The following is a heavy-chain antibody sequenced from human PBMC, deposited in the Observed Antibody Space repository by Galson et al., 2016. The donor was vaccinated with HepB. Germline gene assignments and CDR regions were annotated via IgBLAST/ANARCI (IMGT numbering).Heavy chain of an antibody. CDR2: INPSGGST. J-gene: IGHJ6*03. CDR3: ARGTVTPFHYYYYYLDV. V-gene: IGHV1-46*01. CDR1: GYTFTSYY. D-gene: IGHD4-17*01. Sequence: SVKVSCKASGYTFTSYYMHWVRQAPGQGLEWVGKINPSGGSTRYAQKFQGRVTMTRDTSTSTDYMELSSLRSEDTAVYYCARGTVTPFHYYYYYLDVWGKGTTVTVSS.